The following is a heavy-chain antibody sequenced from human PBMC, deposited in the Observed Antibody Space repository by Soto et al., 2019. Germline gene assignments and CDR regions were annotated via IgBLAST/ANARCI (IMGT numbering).Heavy chain of an antibody. J-gene: IGHJ5*02. Sequence: QVQLQESGPGLVKPSQTLSLTCTVSGGSISSGGYYWSWIRQHPGKGLEWIGYIYYSGSTYYNPSLQSRVTISVDTSKKQFSLKVSSVTAADTAVYYCARETLAKNNWFDPWGQGILVIVSS. V-gene: IGHV4-31*03. CDR1: GGSISSGGYY. CDR2: IYYSGST. CDR3: ARETLAKNNWFDP.